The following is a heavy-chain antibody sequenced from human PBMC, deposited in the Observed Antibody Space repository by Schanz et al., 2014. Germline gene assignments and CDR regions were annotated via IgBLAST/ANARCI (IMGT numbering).Heavy chain of an antibody. CDR3: AKAEYDILTDSYSSIDP. V-gene: IGHV1-18*01. J-gene: IGHJ5*02. CDR1: GYTFTSYG. CDR2: ISAYNGNT. D-gene: IGHD3-9*01. Sequence: QVQLVQSGAEVKKPGASVKVSCKASGYTFTSYGISWVRQAPGQGLEWMGWISAYNGNTKYPQNLQGRVTMTTDTSTSTVCMELRRLRPDDTAVYYCAKAEYDILTDSYSSIDPWGQGTLVTVSS.